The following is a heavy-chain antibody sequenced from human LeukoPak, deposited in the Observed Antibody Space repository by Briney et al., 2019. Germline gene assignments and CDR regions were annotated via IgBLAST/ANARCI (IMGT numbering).Heavy chain of an antibody. CDR1: GFTFSSYG. CDR3: AKGGIRDYYDSSGYYRDLVDFADY. Sequence: GGSLRLSCAASGFTFSSYGMHWVRQAPGKGLEWVAVISYDGSNKYYADSVKGRFTISRDNSKNTLYLQMNSLRAEDTAVYYCAKGGIRDYYDSSGYYRDLVDFADYWGQGTLVTVSS. CDR2: ISYDGSNK. D-gene: IGHD3-22*01. V-gene: IGHV3-30*18. J-gene: IGHJ4*02.